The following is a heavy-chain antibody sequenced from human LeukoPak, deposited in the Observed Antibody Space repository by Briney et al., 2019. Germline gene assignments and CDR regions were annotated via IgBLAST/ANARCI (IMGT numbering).Heavy chain of an antibody. D-gene: IGHD6-13*01. J-gene: IGHJ4*02. CDR3: AKDLSSSWSIDY. CDR1: GFTSSSYG. V-gene: IGHV3-30*18. Sequence: GGSLRLSCAASGFTSSSYGIHWVRQAPGKGLEWVAIISYDGSNKYYADSVKGRFTISRDNSKNTLYLQMNSLRAEDTAVYYCAKDLSSSWSIDYWGQGTLVTVSS. CDR2: ISYDGSNK.